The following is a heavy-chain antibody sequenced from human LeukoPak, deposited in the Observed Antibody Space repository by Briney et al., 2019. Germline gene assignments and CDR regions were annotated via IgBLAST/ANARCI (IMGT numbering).Heavy chain of an antibody. J-gene: IGHJ6*02. CDR1: GFTFSSYA. Sequence: GGSPRLSCAASGFTFSSYAMSWVRQAPGKGLEWVSAISGSGGSTYYADSVKGRFTISRDNSKNTLYLQMNSLRAEDTAVYCCARYKVGASGYYGMDVWGQGTTVTVSS. CDR2: ISGSGGST. V-gene: IGHV3-23*01. D-gene: IGHD1-26*01. CDR3: ARYKVGASGYYGMDV.